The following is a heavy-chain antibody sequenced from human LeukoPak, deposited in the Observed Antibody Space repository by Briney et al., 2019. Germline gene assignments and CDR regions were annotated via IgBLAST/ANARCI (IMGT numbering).Heavy chain of an antibody. Sequence: ASVNVSCKASGYTFTSYYMHWVRPAPGQGLEWMGIINPSGGSTSYAQKFQGRVPMTRDTSTSTVYMELSSLRSEDTAVYYCARDFGRIVVVPAAMRGWFDPWGQGTLVTVSS. CDR1: GYTFTSYY. CDR2: INPSGGST. CDR3: ARDFGRIVVVPAAMRGWFDP. D-gene: IGHD2-2*01. J-gene: IGHJ5*02. V-gene: IGHV1-46*01.